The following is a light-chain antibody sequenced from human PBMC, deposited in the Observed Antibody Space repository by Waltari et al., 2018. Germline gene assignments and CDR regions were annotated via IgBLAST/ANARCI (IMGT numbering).Light chain of an antibody. CDR2: SND. CDR3: AAWDDSLSGRV. V-gene: IGLV1-44*01. Sequence: QSVLTQPPSASGTPGQRVTIPCSGSSSNIGGDTVNWYQQLPGTAPKVLIYSNDPRPSGVPDRFSGSKSGTSASLTISGLQSEDEADYYCAAWDDSLSGRVFGGGTKLTVL. CDR1: SSNIGGDT. J-gene: IGLJ3*02.